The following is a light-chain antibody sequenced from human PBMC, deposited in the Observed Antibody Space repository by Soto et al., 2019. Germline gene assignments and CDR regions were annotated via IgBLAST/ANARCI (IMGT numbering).Light chain of an antibody. J-gene: IGLJ1*01. CDR3: NSHTGTSALV. CDR2: DVS. Sequence: QSALTQPASVSGPPGQSITISCTGTSSDVGSYKYVSWYQQHPGHAPKLMIYDVSYRPSGVSDRFSGSKSGNTASLTISGLQAEDEADYYCNSHTGTSALVFGTGTKV. CDR1: SSDVGSYKY. V-gene: IGLV2-14*01.